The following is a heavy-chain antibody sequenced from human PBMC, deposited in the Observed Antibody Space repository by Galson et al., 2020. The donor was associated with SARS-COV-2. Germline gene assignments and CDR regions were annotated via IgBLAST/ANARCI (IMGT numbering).Heavy chain of an antibody. CDR1: GFSLNTSGMA. Sequence: PGPKLAKPTQTLTVTCTFTGFSLNTSGMAVAWIRQPPGKALEWLALIYWDDDKRYSPSLKSRLTITKGTSKNQVVLTLTNVDPVDTATYYCAHTPSTSSQSAVYWDQGTRFTVS. V-gene: IGHV2-5*02. J-gene: IGHJ4*02. D-gene: IGHD2-2*01. CDR3: AHTPSTSSQSAVY. CDR2: IYWDDDK.